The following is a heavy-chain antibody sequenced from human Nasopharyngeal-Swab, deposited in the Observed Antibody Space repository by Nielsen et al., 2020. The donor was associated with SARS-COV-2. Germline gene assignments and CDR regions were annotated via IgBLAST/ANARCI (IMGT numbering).Heavy chain of an antibody. V-gene: IGHV1-69*04. CDR3: ARDTEAFTFSYANDY. Sequence: SVKVSCRASGDTFSRFAISWVRQAPGQGLEWMGRFIPSFGIANYAPKFQGRVTITADKSMTTSYLEVSSLRSEDAAVYYCARDTEAFTFSYANDYWGQGTLVTVSS. J-gene: IGHJ4*02. CDR1: GDTFSRFA. CDR2: FIPSFGIA. D-gene: IGHD5-18*01.